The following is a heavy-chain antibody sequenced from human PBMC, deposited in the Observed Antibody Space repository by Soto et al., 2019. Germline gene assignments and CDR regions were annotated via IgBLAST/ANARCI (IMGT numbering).Heavy chain of an antibody. CDR2: ISSNGGTT. Sequence: EVQLAESGGGMVQPGGSLRLSCVASGFTFSSYDMHWVRQAPGKGLEYVSSISSNGGTTYYGNSVKGRFTIYRDNSKNTLYLHMGSLRAEDMDVYYCVRRVSGNYDYWGQGTLVTVSS. D-gene: IGHD1-7*01. J-gene: IGHJ4*02. CDR3: VRRVSGNYDY. V-gene: IGHV3-64*01. CDR1: GFTFSSYD.